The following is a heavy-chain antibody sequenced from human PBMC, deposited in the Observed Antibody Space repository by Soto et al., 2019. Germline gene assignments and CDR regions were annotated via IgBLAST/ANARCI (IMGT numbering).Heavy chain of an antibody. V-gene: IGHV4-31*03. J-gene: IGHJ6*03. CDR2: IYYSGST. CDR1: GGSISSGGYY. CDR3: ARDRSGSSVFYYYYMDV. D-gene: IGHD6-6*01. Sequence: QVQLQESGPGLVKPSQTLSLTCTVSGGSISSGGYYWSWIRQHLGKGLEWIGYIYYSGSTYYNPSLKSRVTISVDTSKNQFSLKLSSVTAADTAVYYCARDRSGSSVFYYYYMDVWGKGTTVTVSS.